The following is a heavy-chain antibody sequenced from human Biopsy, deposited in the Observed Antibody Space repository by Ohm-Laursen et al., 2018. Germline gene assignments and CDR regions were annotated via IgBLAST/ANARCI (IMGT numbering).Heavy chain of an antibody. CDR1: GGTFSSFG. J-gene: IGHJ4*02. CDR3: AQRGVERGRPLAY. CDR2: INSMFGTT. Sequence: ESSVKVSCKASGGTFSSFGISWVRQAPGQGLEWMGEINSMFGTTNYAQTFQGRVTITADESTSTAYMEVSSLRSEDTAVYYCAQRGVERGRPLAYWGQGTLVTVSS. D-gene: IGHD1-1*01. V-gene: IGHV1-69*01.